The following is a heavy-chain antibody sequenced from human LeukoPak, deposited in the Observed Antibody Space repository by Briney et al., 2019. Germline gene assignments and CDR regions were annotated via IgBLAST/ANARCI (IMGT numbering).Heavy chain of an antibody. CDR1: GFTFSSYG. V-gene: IGHV3-23*01. CDR2: ISGSGGST. D-gene: IGHD2-21*02. CDR3: AKALGDFDYYYYMDV. J-gene: IGHJ6*03. Sequence: GGSLRLSCGASGFTFSSYGMHWVRQAPGKGLEWVSAISGSGGSTYYADSVKGRFTISRDNSKNTLYLQMNSLRAEDTALYSCAKALGDFDYYYYMDVWGKGTTVTISS.